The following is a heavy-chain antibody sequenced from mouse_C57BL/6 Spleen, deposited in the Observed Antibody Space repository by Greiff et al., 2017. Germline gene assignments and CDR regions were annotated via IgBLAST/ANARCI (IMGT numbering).Heavy chain of an antibody. CDR2: IWSGGST. D-gene: IGHD2-12*01. CDR3: AKESYSAWFAY. CDR1: GFSLTSYG. J-gene: IGHJ3*01. V-gene: IGHV2-4*01. Sequence: QVQLQQSGPGLVQPSQSLSITCTVSGFSLTSYGVHWVRQPPGKGLEWLGVIWSGGSTAYNAAFISRLSISKDKSKSQVFFQMTSLQADDTAIYYCAKESYSAWFAYWGQGTLVTVSA.